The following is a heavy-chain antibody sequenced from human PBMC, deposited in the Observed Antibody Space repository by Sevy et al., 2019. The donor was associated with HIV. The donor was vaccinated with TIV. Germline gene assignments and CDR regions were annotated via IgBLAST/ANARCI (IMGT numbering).Heavy chain of an antibody. CDR3: ARGLRLFTTATGI. Sequence: ASVKVSCKASGGTFSSYAISWVRQAPGQGLEWMGGIIPIFGTANYAQKFQGRVTITANESTSTAYMELSSLRSEDTAAYYCARGLRLFTTATGIWGQGTLVTVSS. V-gene: IGHV1-69*13. D-gene: IGHD3-22*01. CDR2: IIPIFGTA. CDR1: GGTFSSYA. J-gene: IGHJ4*02.